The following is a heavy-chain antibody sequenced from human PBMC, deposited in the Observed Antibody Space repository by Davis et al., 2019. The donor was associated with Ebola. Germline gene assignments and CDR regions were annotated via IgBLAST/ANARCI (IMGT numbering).Heavy chain of an antibody. CDR3: VRARGSGWYFDY. Sequence: HTGGSLRPSFPAPGSPSRSYWMHWVRQAPGKGLVWVSRIDRDGSTTSYADSVKGRFTISRDNAKNSLYLQMNSLRAEDTAVYYCVRARGSGWYFDYWGQGTLVTVSS. V-gene: IGHV3-74*01. D-gene: IGHD6-19*01. CDR2: IDRDGSTT. CDR1: GSPSRSYW. J-gene: IGHJ4*02.